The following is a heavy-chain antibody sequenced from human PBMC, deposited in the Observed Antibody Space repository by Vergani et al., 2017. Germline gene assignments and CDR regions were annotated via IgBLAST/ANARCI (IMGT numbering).Heavy chain of an antibody. CDR3: ARLRPADY. V-gene: IGHV1-69*01. CDR1: GGTFSSYT. D-gene: IGHD2-2*01. CDR2: IIPIMGTA. Sequence: QVQLVQSGAEVKKPGSSVKVSCKASGGTFSSYTISWVRQAPGQGLEWMGGIIPIMGTAKYAQKFQGRVTISADESTCTAYMELNSLISEDTAVYYCARLRPADYWGQGSLVTVSS. J-gene: IGHJ4*02.